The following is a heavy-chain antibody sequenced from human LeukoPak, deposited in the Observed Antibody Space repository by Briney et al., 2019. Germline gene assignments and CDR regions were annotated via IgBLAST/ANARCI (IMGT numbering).Heavy chain of an antibody. CDR1: GGSISSGGYY. Sequence: PSQTLSLTCTVSGGSISSGGYYWSWIRQHPGKGLEWIGYIYYSGSTYYNPSLKSRVTISVDTSKNQFSLKLSSVTAADTAVYYCARHTPSCTNGVCYTRGYYMDVWGKGTTVTVPS. D-gene: IGHD2-8*01. CDR2: IYYSGST. V-gene: IGHV4-31*03. CDR3: ARHTPSCTNGVCYTRGYYMDV. J-gene: IGHJ6*03.